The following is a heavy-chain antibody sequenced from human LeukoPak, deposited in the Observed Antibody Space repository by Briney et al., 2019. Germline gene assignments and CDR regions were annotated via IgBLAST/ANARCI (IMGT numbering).Heavy chain of an antibody. CDR2: INPSGGST. CDR1: GYTFTSCF. J-gene: IGHJ4*02. V-gene: IGHV1-46*01. CDR3: ARIAAAGTIDY. Sequence: ASVKVSCKASGYTFTSCFIHWVRQAPGQGLEWMGVINPSGGSTSYAQKFQGRVTMTRDTSTSTVSMELSSLRFEDTAVYYCARIAAAGTIDYWGQGTLVTVSS. D-gene: IGHD6-13*01.